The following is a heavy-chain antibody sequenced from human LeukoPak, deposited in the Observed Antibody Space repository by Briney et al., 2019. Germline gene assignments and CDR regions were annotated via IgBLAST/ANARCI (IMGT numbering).Heavy chain of an antibody. J-gene: IGHJ4*02. CDR2: ISGSGSIT. D-gene: IGHD1-1*01. CDR3: AKDTGKGNY. CDR1: GFTFSSYV. V-gene: IGHV3-23*01. Sequence: GGSLRLSCAASGFTFSSYVMNWVRQAPGKGLEWVSSISGSGSITYYADSVKGRFTISRDNSKNTLYLQMNSLRAEDTAVYYCAKDTGKGNYWGQGTLVTVSS.